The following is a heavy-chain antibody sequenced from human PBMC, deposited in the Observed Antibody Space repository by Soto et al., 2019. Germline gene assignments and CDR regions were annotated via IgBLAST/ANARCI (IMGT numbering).Heavy chain of an antibody. D-gene: IGHD4-17*01. J-gene: IGHJ6*02. CDR2: IYHSGST. CDR1: GGSISSSNW. CDR3: ARAGTVTTATEYSYNGTDA. Sequence: SETLSLTCAVSGGSISSSNWWSWVRQPPGKGLEWIGEIYHSGSTNYNPSLKSRVTISVDKSKNQFSLKLSSVTAADTAVYYCARAGTVTTATEYSYNGTDAWGHGTTITFS. V-gene: IGHV4-4*02.